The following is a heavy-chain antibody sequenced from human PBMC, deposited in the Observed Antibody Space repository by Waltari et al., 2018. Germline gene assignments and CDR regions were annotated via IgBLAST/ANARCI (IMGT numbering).Heavy chain of an antibody. CDR3: ARADSYGFHVDY. Sequence: QVQPQESGPGLVKTSETLSLTCTVSGGSISRYYWSWTRQPPGKGLKWIWYIYYSGRTNNSPSLKSRITISVDTSKNQCSLKLSSVTAADTAVYYGARADSYGFHVDYWGQGTLVTVAS. V-gene: IGHV4-59*01. CDR1: GGSISRYY. D-gene: IGHD5-18*01. J-gene: IGHJ4*02. CDR2: IYYSGRT.